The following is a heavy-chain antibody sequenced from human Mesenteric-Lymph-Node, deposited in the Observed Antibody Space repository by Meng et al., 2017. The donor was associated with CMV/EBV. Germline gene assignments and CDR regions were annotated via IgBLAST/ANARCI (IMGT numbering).Heavy chain of an antibody. CDR2: INSDGSDT. V-gene: IGHV3-74*01. Sequence: GESLKISCAASGFTFSNYWMHWVRQAPGKGLVWVSRINSDGSDTAYAGSVKGRFTISRDNAKNSLYLQMNSQRAEDTAVYYCARDPCPSGVCYLDSWGQGTLVTVSS. CDR1: GFTFSNYW. CDR3: ARDPCPSGVCYLDS. D-gene: IGHD2-8*01. J-gene: IGHJ4*02.